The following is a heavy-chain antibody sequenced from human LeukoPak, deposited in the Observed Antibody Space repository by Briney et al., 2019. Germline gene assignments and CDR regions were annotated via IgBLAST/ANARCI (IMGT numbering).Heavy chain of an antibody. CDR2: ISGSSSYI. CDR1: GFIFSSYT. J-gene: IGHJ4*02. Sequence: GGSLRLSCAASGFIFSSYTMNWVRQAPGKGLEWVSCISGSSSYIYYADSVKGRFTISRDNAKNSLYLQMNSLRAEDTAVYYCARDQGDYTSYFDYWGQGTLVTVSS. V-gene: IGHV3-21*01. D-gene: IGHD4-17*01. CDR3: ARDQGDYTSYFDY.